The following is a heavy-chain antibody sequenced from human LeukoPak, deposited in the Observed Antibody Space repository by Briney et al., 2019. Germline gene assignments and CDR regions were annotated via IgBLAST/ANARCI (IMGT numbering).Heavy chain of an antibody. V-gene: IGHV3-7*03. CDR2: VNRDGSET. CDR3: ARNNGMDV. CDR1: GFTFSTYT. Sequence: GGSLRLSCAASGFTFSTYTMSWVRQVPGRGPEWVANVNRDGSETYYLDSVKGRFTISKDNAKNSLYLQMNSLRAEDTALYHCARNNGMDVWGQGTTVIVSS. J-gene: IGHJ6*02.